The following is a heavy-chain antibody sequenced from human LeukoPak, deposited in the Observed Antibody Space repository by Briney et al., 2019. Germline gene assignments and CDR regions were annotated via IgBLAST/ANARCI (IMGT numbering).Heavy chain of an antibody. Sequence: SETLSLTCTVSGYSISSGYYWGWIRQPPGKGLEWIGSIYYSGSTYYNPSLKSRVTISVDTSKNQFSLKLSSVTAADTAVYYCARDTVRGETFDYWGQGTLVTVSS. V-gene: IGHV4-38-2*02. J-gene: IGHJ4*02. CDR2: IYYSGST. D-gene: IGHD3-10*01. CDR1: GYSISSGYY. CDR3: ARDTVRGETFDY.